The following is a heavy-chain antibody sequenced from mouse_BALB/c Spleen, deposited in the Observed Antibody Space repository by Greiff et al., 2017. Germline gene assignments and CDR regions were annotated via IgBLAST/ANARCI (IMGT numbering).Heavy chain of an antibody. J-gene: IGHJ2*01. CDR1: GFTFSSYG. CDR2: INSNGGST. V-gene: IGHV5-6-3*01. CDR3: ARDLYYFDY. Sequence: EVQLVESGGGLVQPGGSLKLSCAASGFTFSSYGMSWVRQTPDKRLELVATINSNGGSTYYPDSVKGRFTISRDNAKNTLYLQMSSLKSEDTAMYYCARDLYYFDYWGQGTTLTVSS.